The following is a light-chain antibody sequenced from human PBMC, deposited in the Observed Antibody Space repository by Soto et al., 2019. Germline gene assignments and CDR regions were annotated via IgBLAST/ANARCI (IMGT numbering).Light chain of an antibody. Sequence: DIQMTQSPSSLSASVGDRVTITCQASQDIKNYLNWYQQKPGKAPNLLIYDASNLKKGVPSRFSGSGSGTHFTFTISILQPEDIATYYCQHYDHHPPLSFGGGTKVEIK. J-gene: IGKJ4*01. V-gene: IGKV1-33*01. CDR1: QDIKNY. CDR2: DAS. CDR3: QHYDHHPPLS.